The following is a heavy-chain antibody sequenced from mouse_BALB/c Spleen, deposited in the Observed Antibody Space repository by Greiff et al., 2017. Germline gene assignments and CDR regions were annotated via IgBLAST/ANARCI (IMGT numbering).Heavy chain of an antibody. CDR2: IDPANGNT. CDR1: GFNIKDTY. V-gene: IGHV14-3*02. J-gene: IGHJ2*01. CDR3: AKGDYYFDY. Sequence: EVKLQESGAELVKPGASVKLSCTASGFNIKDTYMHWVKQRPEQGLEWIGRIDPANGNTKYDPKFQGKATITADTSSNTAYLQLSSLTSEDTAVYYCAKGDYYFDYWGQGTTLTVSS.